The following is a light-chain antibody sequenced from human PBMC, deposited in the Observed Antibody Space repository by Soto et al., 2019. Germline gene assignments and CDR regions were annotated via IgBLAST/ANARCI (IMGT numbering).Light chain of an antibody. J-gene: IGKJ1*01. CDR2: DAS. CDR3: QQYNSYSEA. CDR1: QSISSW. V-gene: IGKV1-5*01. Sequence: DIQMTQAPSTLSASVGDRLTITCRASQSISSWLAWYQQKQGKXPKXXIYDASSLESGVPSRFSGSGSGTEFTLTISSLQPDDFATYYCQQYNSYSEAFGQGTKVDIK.